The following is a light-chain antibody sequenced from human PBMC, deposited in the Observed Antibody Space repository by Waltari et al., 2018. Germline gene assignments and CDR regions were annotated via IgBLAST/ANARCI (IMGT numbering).Light chain of an antibody. V-gene: IGLV2-14*01. CDR2: EVS. Sequence: QSALTQPASVSGSPGQSITISCTGTSSDVGGYNYVSWYQQHPGKAPKLMIYEVSTRPSGVSNRFSGSKSGNTASLTISGLQAEDEADYYGSSYTSSSTYVVFGGGTKLTVL. CDR3: SSYTSSSTYVV. CDR1: SSDVGGYNY. J-gene: IGLJ2*01.